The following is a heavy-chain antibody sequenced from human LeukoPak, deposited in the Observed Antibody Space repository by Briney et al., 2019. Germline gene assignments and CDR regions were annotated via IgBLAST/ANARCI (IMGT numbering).Heavy chain of an antibody. Sequence: PDRSLRLSCAASGFTFDDYAMHWVRQAPGKGLEWVSGISWSSGSIGYADSVKGRFTISRDNAKNSLYLQMNSLRAEDMALYYCAKGGVVVVAATYFDYWGQGTLVTVSS. CDR2: ISWSSGSI. D-gene: IGHD2-15*01. V-gene: IGHV3-9*03. J-gene: IGHJ4*02. CDR1: GFTFDDYA. CDR3: AKGGVVVVAATYFDY.